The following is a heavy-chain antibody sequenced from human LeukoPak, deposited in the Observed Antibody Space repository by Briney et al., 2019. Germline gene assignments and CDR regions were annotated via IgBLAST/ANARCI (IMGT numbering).Heavy chain of an antibody. Sequence: TSETLSLTCTVSGGSVSTSDYYWGWIRQSPVKGLEWIGDVFYTGKTNYNPSLRGRATISIDTSKDQFSLKLTYVTAADSAVYYCARVFDSWGQGTLVTVSS. CDR1: GGSVSTSDYY. CDR2: VFYTGKT. CDR3: ARVFDS. V-gene: IGHV4-39*07. J-gene: IGHJ4*02.